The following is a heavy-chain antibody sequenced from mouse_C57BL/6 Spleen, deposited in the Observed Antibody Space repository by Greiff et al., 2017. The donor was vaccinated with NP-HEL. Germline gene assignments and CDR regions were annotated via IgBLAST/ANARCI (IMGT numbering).Heavy chain of an antibody. Sequence: QVQLKESGPELVRPGASVKISCKASGYEFSSSWMNWVKQRPGKGLEWIGRIYPGDGDTKYNGKFKGKATLTADTSSSTAYMQLSSLTSEDSAVYFCARSGYSFAYWGQGTLVTVAA. CDR2: IYPGDGDT. CDR1: GYEFSSSW. CDR3: ARSGYSFAY. J-gene: IGHJ3*01. V-gene: IGHV1-82*01. D-gene: IGHD3-1*01.